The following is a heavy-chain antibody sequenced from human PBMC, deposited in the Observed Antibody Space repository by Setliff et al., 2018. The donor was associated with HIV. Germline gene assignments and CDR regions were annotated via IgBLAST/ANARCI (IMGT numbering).Heavy chain of an antibody. D-gene: IGHD2-2*01. Sequence: SATLSLTCAVYGGSFSGYYWSWIRQPPGKGLEWIGEINHSGSTNYNPSLKSRVTISVDTSKNQFSLKLSSVTAADTAVYYCATQDYCSSTSCKDFDYWGQGTLVTVSS. V-gene: IGHV4-34*01. J-gene: IGHJ4*02. CDR3: ATQDYCSSTSCKDFDY. CDR1: GGSFSGYY. CDR2: INHSGST.